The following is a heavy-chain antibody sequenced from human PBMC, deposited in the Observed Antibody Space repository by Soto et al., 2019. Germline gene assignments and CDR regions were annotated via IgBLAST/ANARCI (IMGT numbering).Heavy chain of an antibody. J-gene: IGHJ4*02. V-gene: IGHV4-34*01. CDR1: GGSFSNYY. CDR2: INHSGTT. D-gene: IGHD5-18*01. CDR3: ARWEVDTPIFRDY. Sequence: QVQLQQWGAGLLKPSETLSLMCAVYGGSFSNYYWTWFRQPPGKGLEWIGEINHSGTTKYNLSLKSRVIISLDTSKKEFSLKLRSVAAADTAVYYCARWEVDTPIFRDYWGQGTLVTVSS.